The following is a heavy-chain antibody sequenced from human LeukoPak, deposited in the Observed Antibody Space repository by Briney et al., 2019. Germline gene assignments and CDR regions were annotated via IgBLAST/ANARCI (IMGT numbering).Heavy chain of an antibody. J-gene: IGHJ5*02. D-gene: IGHD6-13*01. Sequence: SETLSLTCTVSGGSISSGSYYWSWIRQPAGKGLEWIGRIYTSGSTNYNPSLKSRVTISVDTSKNQFSLKLSSVTAADTAVYYCARKQHRSGFDPWGQGTLVTVSS. CDR1: GGSISSGSYY. V-gene: IGHV4-61*02. CDR3: ARKQHRSGFDP. CDR2: IYTSGST.